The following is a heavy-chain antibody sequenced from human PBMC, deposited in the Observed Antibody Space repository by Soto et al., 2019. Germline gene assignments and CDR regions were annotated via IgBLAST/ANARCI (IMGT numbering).Heavy chain of an antibody. Sequence: SVKVSCKASGGTFRSYSISWVRQAPGQGLEWMGGIIPIFDITKYAQKFQGRVTITADESTSTAYMELSSLGSDDTAVYYCARPEEGGYSSNHHYYYALDVWGQGTTVTVSS. CDR2: IIPIFDIT. CDR1: GGTFRSYS. CDR3: ARPEEGGYSSNHHYYYALDV. V-gene: IGHV1-69*13. D-gene: IGHD3-22*01. J-gene: IGHJ6*02.